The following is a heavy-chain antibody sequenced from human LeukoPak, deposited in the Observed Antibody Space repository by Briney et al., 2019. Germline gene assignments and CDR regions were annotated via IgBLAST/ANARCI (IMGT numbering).Heavy chain of an antibody. CDR3: ARDPDGSSWVDY. V-gene: IGHV4-39*07. CDR2: IYHSGST. J-gene: IGHJ4*02. D-gene: IGHD6-13*01. Sequence: SETLSLTCSVSGGSISRSSNYWGWIRQPPGKGLEWIGNIYHSGSTYYNPSLKSRVTISVDTSKNQFSLKLSSATAADTAVYYCARDPDGSSWVDYWGQGTLVTVSS. CDR1: GGSISRSSNY.